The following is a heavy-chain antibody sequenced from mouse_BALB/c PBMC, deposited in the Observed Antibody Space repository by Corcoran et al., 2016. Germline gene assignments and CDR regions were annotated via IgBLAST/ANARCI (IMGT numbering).Heavy chain of an antibody. V-gene: IGHV14-1*02. J-gene: IGHJ4*01. CDR1: GFNIKDYY. Sequence: EVQLQQSGAELVRPGALVKLSCKASGFNIKDYYMHWVKQRPEQGLEWIGWIDPENGNTIYDPKFQGKASITADTSSNTADLQLSSLTSEDTAVYYCARSPSPYSMDYWGQGTSVTVSS. CDR3: ARSPSPYSMDY. CDR2: IDPENGNT.